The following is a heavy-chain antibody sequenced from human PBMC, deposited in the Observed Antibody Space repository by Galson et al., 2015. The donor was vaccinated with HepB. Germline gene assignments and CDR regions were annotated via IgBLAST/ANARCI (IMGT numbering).Heavy chain of an antibody. D-gene: IGHD4-17*01. CDR3: AKDQMTTVTFFDY. CDR2: ISYDGSNK. J-gene: IGHJ4*02. CDR1: GFTFSSYG. Sequence: SLRLSCAASGFTFSSYGMHWVRQAPGKGLEWVAVISYDGSNKYYADSVKGRFTISRDNSKNTLYLQMNSLGAEDTAVYYCAKDQMTTVTFFDYWGQGTLVTVSS. V-gene: IGHV3-30*18.